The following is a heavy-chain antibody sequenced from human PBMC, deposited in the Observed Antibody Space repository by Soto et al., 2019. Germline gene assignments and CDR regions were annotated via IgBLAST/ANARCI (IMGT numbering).Heavy chain of an antibody. CDR3: AKDRGGGYDFWSGYYGPRSSDYYYYGMDV. Sequence: GGSLRLSCAASGFTFSDYYMSWIRQAPGKGLEWVSYISSSSSYTNYADSVKGRFTISRDNAKNSLFLQMNSLRAEDTAVYYCAKDRGGGYDFWSGYYGPRSSDYYYYGMDVWGQGTTVTVSS. J-gene: IGHJ6*02. D-gene: IGHD3-3*01. CDR2: ISSSSSYT. V-gene: IGHV3-11*05. CDR1: GFTFSDYY.